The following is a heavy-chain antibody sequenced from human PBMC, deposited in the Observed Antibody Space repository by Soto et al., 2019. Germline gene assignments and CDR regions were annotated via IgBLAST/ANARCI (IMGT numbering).Heavy chain of an antibody. CDR3: AVCERSITMNLY. Sequence: GASVKVSCKASGGTFSSYAISWVRQAPGQGLEWMGGIIPIFGTANYAQKFQGRVTITADESTSTAYMELSSLRSEDTAVYYCAVCERSITMNLYWGQGTLVTVSS. CDR2: IIPIFGTA. D-gene: IGHD3-22*01. J-gene: IGHJ4*02. CDR1: GGTFSSYA. V-gene: IGHV1-69*13.